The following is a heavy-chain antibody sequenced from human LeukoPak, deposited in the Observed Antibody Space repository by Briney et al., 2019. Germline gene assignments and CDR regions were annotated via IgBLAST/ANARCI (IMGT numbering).Heavy chain of an antibody. D-gene: IGHD5-12*01. CDR3: ARALRMATIPGVNMNYFDY. J-gene: IGHJ4*02. CDR2: IKLIGGST. Sequence: ASVKVSCKASGYTFTSYYMHWVRQAPGQGLEWIGIIKLIGGSTIYAQKLQGRVTVTRDTSTITVYMELSSLRSEDTAVYYCARALRMATIPGVNMNYFDYWGQGTLVTVSS. V-gene: IGHV1-46*04. CDR1: GYTFTSYY.